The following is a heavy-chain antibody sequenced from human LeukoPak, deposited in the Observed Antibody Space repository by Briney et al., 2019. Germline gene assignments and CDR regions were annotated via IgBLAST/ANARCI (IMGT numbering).Heavy chain of an antibody. Sequence: GGSLRLSCTASGFTLSSYEMSWIRQAPGKGLEWVSSIDYSGGSTHYADSVMGRLTISRDNSKNTLYLQLNSLSADDTAVYYCAGGRTDIVVVPATLRNYYFDYWGQGTLVTVSS. V-gene: IGHV3-23*01. CDR3: AGGRTDIVVVPATLRNYYFDY. D-gene: IGHD2-2*01. CDR2: IDYSGGST. J-gene: IGHJ4*02. CDR1: GFTLSSYE.